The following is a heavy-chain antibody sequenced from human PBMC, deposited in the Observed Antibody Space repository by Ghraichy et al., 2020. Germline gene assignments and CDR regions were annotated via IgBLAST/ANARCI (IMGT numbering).Heavy chain of an antibody. Sequence: GESLKISCKGSGYSFTSYWIGWVRQMPGKGLEWMGIIYPGDSDTRYSPSFQGQVTISADKSISTAYLQWSSLKASDTAMYYCARLKEAAAGTGLDGFDYWGQGTLVTVSS. V-gene: IGHV5-51*01. J-gene: IGHJ4*02. CDR2: IYPGDSDT. D-gene: IGHD6-13*01. CDR3: ARLKEAAAGTGLDGFDY. CDR1: GYSFTSYW.